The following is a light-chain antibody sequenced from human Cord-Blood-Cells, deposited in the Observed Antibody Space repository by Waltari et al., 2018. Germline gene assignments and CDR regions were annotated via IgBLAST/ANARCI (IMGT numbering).Light chain of an antibody. Sequence: DILFTQSPATKHSSPEAGAPLSCRASQSVSSYLAWYQQNTGQAPRLLIYDASNRATGIPARFSGIGSGTDFTLTISSLEPEDFAVYYCQQRSNWLTFGGGTKVEI. CDR2: DAS. CDR3: QQRSNWLT. CDR1: QSVSSY. V-gene: IGKV3-11*01. J-gene: IGKJ4*01.